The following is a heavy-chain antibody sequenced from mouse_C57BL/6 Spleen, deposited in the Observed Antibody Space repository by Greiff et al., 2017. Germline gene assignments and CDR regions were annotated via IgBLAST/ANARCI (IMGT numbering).Heavy chain of an antibody. J-gene: IGHJ1*03. D-gene: IGHD2-10*02. V-gene: IGHV5-16*01. Sequence: EVKLEESEGGLVQPGSSMKLSCTASGFTFSDYYMAWVRQVPEKGLEWVANINYDGSSTYYLDSLKSRFVISRDNAKNILYRQMSRLKSEDSATEYCARDRYGNYGYFDVWGTGTTVTVSA. CDR3: ARDRYGNYGYFDV. CDR1: GFTFSDYY. CDR2: INYDGSST.